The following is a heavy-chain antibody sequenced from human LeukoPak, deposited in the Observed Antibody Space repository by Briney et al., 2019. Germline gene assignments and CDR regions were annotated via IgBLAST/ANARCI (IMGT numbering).Heavy chain of an antibody. Sequence: GASVKVSCKASGGTFSSYAISWVRQAPGQGLEWMGGIIPIFGTANYAQKFQGRVTITADESTSTAYMELSSLRSEDTAVCYCARVGYYYDSSGSPYYYGMDVWGQGTTVTVSS. CDR2: IIPIFGTA. CDR1: GGTFSSYA. V-gene: IGHV1-69*13. CDR3: ARVGYYYDSSGSPYYYGMDV. J-gene: IGHJ6*02. D-gene: IGHD3-22*01.